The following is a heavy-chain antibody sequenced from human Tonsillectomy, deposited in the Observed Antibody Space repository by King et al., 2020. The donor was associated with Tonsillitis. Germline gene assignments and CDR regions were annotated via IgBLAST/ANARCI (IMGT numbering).Heavy chain of an antibody. CDR3: ARREGSSWYGAFDY. J-gene: IGHJ4*02. Sequence: VQLQESGPGLVKPSETLSLTCTVSGASISSYYWSWIRQPPGKGLEWIGYIYYRGSTNYNPSLNSRVTISLDTSKDQLSLKLSSVTAADTAVYYCARREGSSWYGAFDYWGQGALVTVSS. V-gene: IGHV4-59*08. CDR2: IYYRGST. CDR1: GASISSYY. D-gene: IGHD6-13*01.